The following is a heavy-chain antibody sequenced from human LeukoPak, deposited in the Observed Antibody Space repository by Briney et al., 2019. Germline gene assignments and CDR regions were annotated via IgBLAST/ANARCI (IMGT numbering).Heavy chain of an antibody. CDR2: MNPNSGNT. V-gene: IGHV1-8*01. CDR3: ARDLQEGVRRRIYSSGWSY. D-gene: IGHD6-19*01. Sequence: ASVKVSCKASGYTFTSYDINWVRQATGQGLEWMGWMNPNSGNTGYAQKFQGRVTMTRNTSISTAYMELSSLRSEDTAVYYCARDLQEGVRRRIYSSGWSYWGQGTLVTVSS. J-gene: IGHJ4*02. CDR1: GYTFTSYD.